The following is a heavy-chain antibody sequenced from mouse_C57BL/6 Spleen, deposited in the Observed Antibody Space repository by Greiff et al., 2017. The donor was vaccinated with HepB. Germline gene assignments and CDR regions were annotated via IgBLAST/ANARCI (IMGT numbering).Heavy chain of an antibody. CDR3: ARRDGNFYAMDY. Sequence: QVQLQQSGAELVRPGPSVKVSCKASGYAFTNYLIEWVKQRPGQGLEWIGVINPGSGGTNYNEKFKGKATLTADKSSSTAYMQLSSLTSEDSAVYFCARRDGNFYAMDYWGQGTSVTVSS. D-gene: IGHD2-1*01. CDR1: GYAFTNYL. J-gene: IGHJ4*01. CDR2: INPGSGGT. V-gene: IGHV1-54*01.